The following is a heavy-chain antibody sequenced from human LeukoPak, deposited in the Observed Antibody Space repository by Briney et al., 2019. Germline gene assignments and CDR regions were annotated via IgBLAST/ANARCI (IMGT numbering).Heavy chain of an antibody. CDR1: GGSFSSYY. Sequence: PSETLSLTCAVSGGSFSSYYWGWIRQPPGKGLEWIGSIYYSGSTYYNPSLKSRVTISVDTSKNQFSLKLSSVTAADTAVYYCARGDPSSYAFDIWGQGTMVTVSS. CDR2: IYYSGST. J-gene: IGHJ3*02. D-gene: IGHD6-6*01. V-gene: IGHV4-39*07. CDR3: ARGDPSSYAFDI.